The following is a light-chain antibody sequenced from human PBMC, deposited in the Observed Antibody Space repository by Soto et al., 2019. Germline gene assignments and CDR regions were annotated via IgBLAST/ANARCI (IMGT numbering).Light chain of an antibody. Sequence: IQLTQAPSFLSASVGDRVTITCLASQGISSYLAWYKQKQGKAPKLLIHAESTLQSGVPSRFSGSGSGTEFTITIRSLHPEDFETYYCQQLNNYPRTCGQRHKV. CDR3: QQLNNYPRT. CDR2: AES. J-gene: IGKJ1*01. CDR1: QGISSY. V-gene: IGKV1-9*01.